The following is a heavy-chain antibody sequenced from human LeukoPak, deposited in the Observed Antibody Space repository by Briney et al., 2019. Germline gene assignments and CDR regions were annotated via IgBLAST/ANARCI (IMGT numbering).Heavy chain of an antibody. CDR1: GFTFSIYW. Sequence: SGGSLRLSCAASGFTFSIYWMYWFRQAPGKGLEWVAYISASGSNIYYVDSVKGRFTVSRDNPKSSLFLQMNSPRAEDTAVYYCARVKGSYFDYWGQGALVTVSS. V-gene: IGHV3-48*01. CDR3: ARVKGSYFDY. J-gene: IGHJ4*02. CDR2: ISASGSNI. D-gene: IGHD2-15*01.